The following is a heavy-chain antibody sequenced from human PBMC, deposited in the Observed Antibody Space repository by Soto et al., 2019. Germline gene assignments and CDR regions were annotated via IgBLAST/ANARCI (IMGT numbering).Heavy chain of an antibody. CDR2: IWYDGSNK. CDR1: GFDFGTYG. D-gene: IGHD1-26*01. V-gene: IGHV3-33*01. CDR3: ARAVGPFDY. J-gene: IGHJ4*02. Sequence: QVQLVESGGGVVQPGRSLRLSCAASGFDFGTYGMHWVRQAPGKGPEWVAVIWYDGSNKYYADSVRGRFIISRDKSKSTLFLLLNSLRTEDTAVYYCARAVGPFDYWGQGSLVTVSS.